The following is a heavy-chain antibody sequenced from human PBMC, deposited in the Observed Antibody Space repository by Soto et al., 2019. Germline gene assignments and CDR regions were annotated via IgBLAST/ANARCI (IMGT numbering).Heavy chain of an antibody. D-gene: IGHD2-15*01. J-gene: IGHJ2*01. CDR1: GGSISRNY. CDR3: ARGYCSGGSCTPFWYFDL. CDR2: IHYTGST. V-gene: IGHV4-59*01. Sequence: QVQLQESGARLVKPSETLSLTCTVSGGSISRNYWSWVRQPPGKGLEWIGYIHYTGSTDYIPSLKSRVTISVNTSKNHFSLKLNSVTAADTAVYYCARGYCSGGSCTPFWYFDLWGRGAQVTVSS.